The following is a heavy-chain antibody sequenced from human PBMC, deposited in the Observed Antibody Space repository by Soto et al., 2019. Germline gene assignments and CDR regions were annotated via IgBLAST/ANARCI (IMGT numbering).Heavy chain of an antibody. D-gene: IGHD3-22*01. CDR1: GGPISGGGYY. CDR2: IYYSGNT. J-gene: IGHJ4*02. CDR3: ATGRQDYYYDSSAHYAEPGFDY. V-gene: IGHV4-31*03. Sequence: KPSETLSLTCTVSGGPISGGGYYWSWIRQHPGKGLEWIGYIYYSGNTYYNPSLKSRVTISLDRSENQFSLRLTSVTAADTAVYYCATGRQDYYYDSSAHYAEPGFDYWGQGTLVTVLL.